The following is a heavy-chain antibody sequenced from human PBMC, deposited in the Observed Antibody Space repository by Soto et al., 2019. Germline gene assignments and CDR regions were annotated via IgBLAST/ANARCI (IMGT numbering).Heavy chain of an antibody. CDR3: VGKNTGYSWFDP. CDR1: GYNFATYW. V-gene: IGHV5-51*01. D-gene: IGHD3-9*01. Sequence: GESLKISCQGSGYNFATYWIGWVRQMPGKGLELVGIVYPTDSDTRYNPSFQGQVTISADKSINTAYLQWDSLKASDTAIYFCVGKNTGYSWFDPWGQGTLVTVSS. CDR2: VYPTDSDT. J-gene: IGHJ5*02.